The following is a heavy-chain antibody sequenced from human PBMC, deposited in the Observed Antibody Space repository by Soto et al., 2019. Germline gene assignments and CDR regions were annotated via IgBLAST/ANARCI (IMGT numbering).Heavy chain of an antibody. V-gene: IGHV4-30-4*01. Sequence: SETLSLTCTVSGGSIRSGDYYWSWIRQPPGKGLEWIGHIYYSGSTYYNPSLKSRVTISVDTSKNQFSLKLSSVTAADTAVYYCARSRGGIVVSRKGNWFDPWGQG. CDR2: IYYSGST. CDR3: ARSRGGIVVSRKGNWFDP. CDR1: GGSIRSGDYY. J-gene: IGHJ5*02. D-gene: IGHD3-22*01.